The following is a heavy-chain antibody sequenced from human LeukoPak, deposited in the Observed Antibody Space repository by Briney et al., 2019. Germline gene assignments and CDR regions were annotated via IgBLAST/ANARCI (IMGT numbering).Heavy chain of an antibody. CDR3: ARAPEMSGSYYDQYFQH. Sequence: ASVKVSCKASGYTFTGYYMHWVRQAPGQGLEWMGRNNPNSGGTNYAQKFQGRVTMTRDTSISTAYMELSRLRSDDTAVYYCARAPEMSGSYYDQYFQHWGQGTLVTVSS. CDR1: GYTFTGYY. V-gene: IGHV1-2*06. D-gene: IGHD1-26*01. CDR2: NNPNSGGT. J-gene: IGHJ1*01.